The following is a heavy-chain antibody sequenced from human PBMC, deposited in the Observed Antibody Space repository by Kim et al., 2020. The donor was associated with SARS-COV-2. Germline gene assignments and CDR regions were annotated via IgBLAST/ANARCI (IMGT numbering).Heavy chain of an antibody. V-gene: IGHV4-59*08. CDR3: ARRVKYCSGGSCWYYFDY. Sequence: SRVTISVDTSKNQFSLKLSSVTAADTAVYYCARRVKYCSGGSCWYYFDYWGQGTLVTVSS. D-gene: IGHD2-15*01. J-gene: IGHJ4*02.